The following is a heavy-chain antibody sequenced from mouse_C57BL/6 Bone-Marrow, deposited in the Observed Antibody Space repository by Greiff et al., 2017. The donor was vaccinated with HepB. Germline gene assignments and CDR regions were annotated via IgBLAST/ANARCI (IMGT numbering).Heavy chain of an antibody. Sequence: VQLQQPGAELVMPGASVKLSCKASGYNFTSYWMHWVKQRPGQGLEWIGEIDPSDSYTNYNQKFKGKSTLTVDKSSSTAYMQLSSLTSEDSAVYYCAREGWWYFDYWGQGTTLTVSS. V-gene: IGHV1-69*01. D-gene: IGHD1-1*02. CDR2: IDPSDSYT. CDR1: GYNFTSYW. J-gene: IGHJ2*01. CDR3: AREGWWYFDY.